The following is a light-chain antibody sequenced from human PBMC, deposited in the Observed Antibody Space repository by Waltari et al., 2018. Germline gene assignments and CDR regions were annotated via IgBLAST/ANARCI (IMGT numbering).Light chain of an antibody. CDR1: QGVSRA. CDR3: QHYLRLPVT. CDR2: GAS. Sequence: EIVLTQSPGTLSLSLGERATVSCRASQGVSRALAWYQQKPGQAPRLLIDGASTRATGIPDRFSGSGSGTDFSLTISRLEPDDFAVYYCQHYLRLPVTFGQGTTVEI. V-gene: IGKV3-20*01. J-gene: IGKJ1*01.